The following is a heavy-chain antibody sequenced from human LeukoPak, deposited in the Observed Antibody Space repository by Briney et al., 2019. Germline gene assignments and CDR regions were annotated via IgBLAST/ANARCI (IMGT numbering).Heavy chain of an antibody. V-gene: IGHV3-23*01. CDR2: ISGSGGST. D-gene: IGHD3-3*01. CDR1: GFTFSSYG. J-gene: IGHJ3*02. CDR3: ARSYYDFWSGYYGGAFDI. Sequence: GGTLRLSCAASGFTFSSYGMSWVRQAPGKGLEWVSAISGSGGSTYYADSVKGRFTISRDNSKNTPYLQMNSLRAEDTAVYYCARSYYDFWSGYYGGAFDIWGQGTMVTVSS.